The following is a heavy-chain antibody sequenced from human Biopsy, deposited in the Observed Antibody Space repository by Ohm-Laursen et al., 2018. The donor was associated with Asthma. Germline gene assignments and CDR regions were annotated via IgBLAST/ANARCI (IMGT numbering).Heavy chain of an antibody. Sequence: LSLTCAASGFDLRDYTMNWVRQAPGKGLEWVASISSLSRYIYHATSLRGRSTISRDNAKRSLYLQMDSLRGDDTAVYYCSRDFTIGSGSPFHFWGRGTLVTVSS. CDR2: ISSLSRYI. D-gene: IGHD3-10*01. CDR3: SRDFTIGSGSPFHF. V-gene: IGHV3-21*01. J-gene: IGHJ4*02. CDR1: GFDLRDYT.